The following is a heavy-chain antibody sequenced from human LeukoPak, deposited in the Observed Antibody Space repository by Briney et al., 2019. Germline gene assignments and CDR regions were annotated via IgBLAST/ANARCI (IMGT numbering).Heavy chain of an antibody. CDR3: ARAISDYVWGSYRQRYYSYYMDV. Sequence: KPSETLSLTCAVYGGSFSGYYWSWIRQPPGKGLEWIGEINHSGSTNYNPYLKSRVTISVDTSKNQFSLKLSSVTAADTAVYYCARAISDYVWGSYRQRYYSYYMDVWGKGTTVTVSS. CDR1: GGSFSGYY. CDR2: INHSGST. J-gene: IGHJ6*03. V-gene: IGHV4-34*01. D-gene: IGHD3-16*02.